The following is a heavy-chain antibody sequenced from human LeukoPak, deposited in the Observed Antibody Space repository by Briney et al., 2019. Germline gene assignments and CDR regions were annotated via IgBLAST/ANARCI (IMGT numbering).Heavy chain of an antibody. V-gene: IGHV1-18*01. J-gene: IGHJ4*02. D-gene: IGHD3-3*01. Sequence: ASVKVSCKASGYSFTTYGISWVRQAPGQGLEWMGWINPDNGRTKYVERFQDRVTMTTDTSTSTAYMELRSLRSDDPAVYYCARDTGVVWDFDYWGQGTLVTVSS. CDR1: GYSFTTYG. CDR3: ARDTGVVWDFDY. CDR2: INPDNGRT.